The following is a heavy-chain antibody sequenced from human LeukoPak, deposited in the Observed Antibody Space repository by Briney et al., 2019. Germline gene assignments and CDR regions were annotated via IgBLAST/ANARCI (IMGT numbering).Heavy chain of an antibody. CDR3: AITRKSSGYDFDQ. J-gene: IGHJ4*02. CDR2: IYTSGST. D-gene: IGHD5-12*01. Sequence: SETLSLTCTVSGGSISSYYWSWIRQPAGKGLEWIGRIYTSGSTNYNPSLKSRLTMSADTSKSQFSLNLSSVTAADTAVYYCAITRKSSGYDFDQWGQGTLVTVSS. V-gene: IGHV4-4*07. CDR1: GGSISSYY.